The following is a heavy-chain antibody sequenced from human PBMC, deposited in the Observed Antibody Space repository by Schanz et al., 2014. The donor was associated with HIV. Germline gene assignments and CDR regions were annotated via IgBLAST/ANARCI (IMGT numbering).Heavy chain of an antibody. J-gene: IGHJ4*02. CDR3: AREKDLGYSSTLGF. CDR1: GFTFSSYW. CDR2: IKQDGSVK. D-gene: IGHD6-13*01. Sequence: VQLVESGGGLMQPGGSLRLSCAASGFTFSSYWMTWVRQAPGKGLEWVANIKQDGSVKSYPDSVQGRFTISRDNAKNSMFLQMNSLRGEDTAVYYCAREKDLGYSSTLGFWGQGTLVTVSS. V-gene: IGHV3-7*03.